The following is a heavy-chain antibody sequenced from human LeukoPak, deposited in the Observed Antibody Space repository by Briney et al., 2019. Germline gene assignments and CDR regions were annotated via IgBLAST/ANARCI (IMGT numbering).Heavy chain of an antibody. J-gene: IGHJ4*02. V-gene: IGHV3-23*01. D-gene: IGHD3-9*01. Sequence: GGSLRLSCAASGFTFSSYAMSWVRQAPGKGLEWVSAISGSGGSTYYADSVKGRFTISRDNSKNTLYLQMNSLRAEDTAVYYCAKDPLLRYFGWLLLFDYWGQGTLVTVSS. CDR2: ISGSGGST. CDR3: AKDPLLRYFGWLLLFDY. CDR1: GFTFSSYA.